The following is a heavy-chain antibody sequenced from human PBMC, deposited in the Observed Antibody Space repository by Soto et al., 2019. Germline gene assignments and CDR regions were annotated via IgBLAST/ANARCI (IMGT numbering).Heavy chain of an antibody. CDR2: IDGSGGIT. J-gene: IGHJ5*02. D-gene: IGHD3-10*01. CDR1: GLTFGTTD. V-gene: IGHV3-23*01. CDR3: VKNSGWFNT. Sequence: QLLQSGGGLLQPGGSLTLSCAASGLTFGTTDMSWFRQAPGEGMEWVSTIDGSGGITYYADSVKGRFTISRDNSRNTVYLQMNSLRGDDTARYYCVKNSGWFNTWGQGALVTVSS.